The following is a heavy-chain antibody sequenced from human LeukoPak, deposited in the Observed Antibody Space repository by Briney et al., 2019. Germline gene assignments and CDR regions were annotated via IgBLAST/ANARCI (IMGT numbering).Heavy chain of an antibody. J-gene: IGHJ4*02. CDR3: ARDHDWAFDY. CDR1: GFTFSSYS. CDR2: ISISTTNI. Sequence: PGGSLRLSCAASGFTFSSYSMNWVRQAPGQGLEWVSYISISTTNIYYAESVKGRFTVSRDNAKNSLYLQMNNLRADDTAVYYCARDHDWAFDYWGQGTLVTVSS. D-gene: IGHD3-9*01. V-gene: IGHV3-48*01.